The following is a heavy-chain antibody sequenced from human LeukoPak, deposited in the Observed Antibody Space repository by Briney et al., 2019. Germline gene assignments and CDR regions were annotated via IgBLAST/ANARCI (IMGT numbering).Heavy chain of an antibody. Sequence: GESLKISCAASGFTFSDYYMTWIRQPPGKGLEWVSYSSYDSYYTNYGDPVKGRFTISRDNAQSAFYLHMNSLRIDDTAVYYCARYTTRGLNDAFDLWGQGTTVIVSS. V-gene: IGHV3-11*03. CDR3: ARYTTRGLNDAFDL. CDR1: GFTFSDYY. J-gene: IGHJ3*01. CDR2: SSYDSYYT. D-gene: IGHD1-1*01.